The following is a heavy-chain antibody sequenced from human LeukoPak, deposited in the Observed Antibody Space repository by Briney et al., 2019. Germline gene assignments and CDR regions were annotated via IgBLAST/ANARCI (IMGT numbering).Heavy chain of an antibody. V-gene: IGHV3-21*01. Sequence: GGSLRVSCAASGFTFSSYSMNWVRQAPGNGLEWVSSISSSSSYIYYADSVKGRFTISRDNAKNSLYLQMNSLRAEDTAVYYCARDKHITIFGVVIKHGMDVWGQGTTVTVSS. CDR1: GFTFSSYS. CDR2: ISSSSSYI. CDR3: ARDKHITIFGVVIKHGMDV. D-gene: IGHD3-3*01. J-gene: IGHJ6*02.